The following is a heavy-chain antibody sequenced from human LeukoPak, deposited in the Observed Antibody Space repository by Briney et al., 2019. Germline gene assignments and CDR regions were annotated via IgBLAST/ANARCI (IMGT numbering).Heavy chain of an antibody. J-gene: IGHJ4*02. CDR3: ARGGSSGGSYPLS. CDR1: GYTFTSYY. V-gene: IGHV1-46*01. Sequence: ASVKVSCKASGYTFTSYYMHWVRQAPGQGLEWMGIINPSGGSTSYAQKFQGRLTMTRDMSTSTVYMELSSLRSEDTAVYYCARGGSSGGSYPLSWGQGTLVTVSS. CDR2: INPSGGST. D-gene: IGHD2-15*01.